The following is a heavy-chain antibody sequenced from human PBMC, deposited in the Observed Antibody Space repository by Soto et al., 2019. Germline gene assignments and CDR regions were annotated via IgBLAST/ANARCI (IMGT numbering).Heavy chain of an antibody. CDR1: GFSGFTFSNAW. Sequence: PGGSLRLSCAASGFSGFTFSNAWMSWVRQTPGKGLEWVGRIQSTTIGGTTDYAAPVKGRCTISRDDSKTTVYLQMNSLKTEDTAVYYCTWLLFDAFTIWGQGAMFTVSS. D-gene: IGHD5-12*01. CDR2: IQSTTIGGTT. J-gene: IGHJ3*02. CDR3: TWLLFDAFTI. V-gene: IGHV3-15*01.